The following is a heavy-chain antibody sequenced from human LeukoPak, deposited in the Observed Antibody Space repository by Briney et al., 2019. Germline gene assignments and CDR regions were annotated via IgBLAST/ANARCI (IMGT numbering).Heavy chain of an antibody. J-gene: IGHJ4*02. D-gene: IGHD2-21*01. CDR3: ARSLWPEDY. V-gene: IGHV3-7*01. CDR2: INQDGNSQ. CDR1: GFALSSYW. Sequence: PGGSLRLSCEASGFALSSYWASWVRQAPGKGLEWVANINQDGNSQNYVDSVRGRFTISKDNAKNSVYLQMNSLRAEDTAVYYCARSLWPEDYWGQGILVTVSS.